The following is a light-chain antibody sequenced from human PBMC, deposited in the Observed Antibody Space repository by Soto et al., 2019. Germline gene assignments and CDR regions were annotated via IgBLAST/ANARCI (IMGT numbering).Light chain of an antibody. J-gene: IGKJ1*01. Sequence: IVLTQSPGTLSSSPGEGATLSCRAGQSISSSYLAWYQQKPGQAPRLLIYGASSRATGIPARFSGSGSGTEFTLTISSLQPDDFATYYCQQYNSYSPWTFGQGTKVDIK. CDR3: QQYNSYSPWT. CDR1: QSISSSY. CDR2: GAS. V-gene: IGKV3-20*01.